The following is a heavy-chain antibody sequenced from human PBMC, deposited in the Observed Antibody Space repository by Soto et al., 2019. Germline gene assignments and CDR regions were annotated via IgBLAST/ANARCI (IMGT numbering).Heavy chain of an antibody. Sequence: EVELLESGGGLVQPGGSLRLSCAASGFTFSSYAMSWVRQAPGKGLEWVSAISGSGGSTYYADSVKGRFTISRDNSKNTLYLQMNSLRAEDTAVYYCAKRVGLGSGWYYFDYWGQGTLVTVSS. V-gene: IGHV3-23*01. CDR2: ISGSGGST. J-gene: IGHJ4*02. CDR3: AKRVGLGSGWYYFDY. D-gene: IGHD6-19*01. CDR1: GFTFSSYA.